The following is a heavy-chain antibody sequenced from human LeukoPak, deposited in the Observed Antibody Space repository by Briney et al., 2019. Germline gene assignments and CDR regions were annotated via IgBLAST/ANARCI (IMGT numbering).Heavy chain of an antibody. Sequence: SETLSLTCAVYGGSFSNYYWSWIRQPPGKGLEWIGEINHSGSTSYNPSLKSRVTMSVDTSKNQFSLRLSSVTAADTAVYYCARLSSRRFPPTYSFDRRNYFDYWGQGTLVTVSS. CDR2: INHSGST. CDR1: GGSFSNYY. V-gene: IGHV4-34*01. D-gene: IGHD3-22*01. CDR3: ARLSSRRFPPTYSFDRRNYFDY. J-gene: IGHJ4*02.